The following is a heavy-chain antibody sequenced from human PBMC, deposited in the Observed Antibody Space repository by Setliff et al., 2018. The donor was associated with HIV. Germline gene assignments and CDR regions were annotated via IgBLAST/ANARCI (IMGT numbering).Heavy chain of an antibody. Sequence: SVKVSCKASGGTFSNYAFSWVRQAPGQGLEWMGGLIPIVDITKSTQKFRDRVTFTADGSTSTAYMEVSRLRSEDTAVYYCARGGTNGAPGYYYMDVWGKGTTVTVSS. CDR2: LIPIVDIT. CDR1: GGTFSNYA. V-gene: IGHV1-69*10. CDR3: ARGGTNGAPGYYYMDV. D-gene: IGHD2-8*01. J-gene: IGHJ6*03.